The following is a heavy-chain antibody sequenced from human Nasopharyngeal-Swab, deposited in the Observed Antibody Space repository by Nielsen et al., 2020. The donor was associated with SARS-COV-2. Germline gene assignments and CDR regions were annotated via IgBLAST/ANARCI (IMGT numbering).Heavy chain of an antibody. CDR1: GGSISSGDYY. D-gene: IGHD3-10*01. J-gene: IGHJ5*02. CDR2: IYYSGST. CDR3: AREVSGTMVRGVIIKGNWFDP. V-gene: IGHV4-30-4*01. Sequence: SETLSLTCTVSGGSISSGDYYWSWIRQPPGKGLEWIGYIYYSGSTYYNPSPKSRVTISVDTSKNQFSLKLSSVTAADTAVYYCAREVSGTMVRGVIIKGNWFDPWGQGTLVTVSS.